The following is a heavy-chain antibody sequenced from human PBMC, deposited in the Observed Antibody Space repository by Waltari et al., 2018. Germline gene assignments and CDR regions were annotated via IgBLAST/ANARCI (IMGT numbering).Heavy chain of an antibody. V-gene: IGHV3-7*01. CDR1: GFTFSNYW. CDR3: VRYSDY. Sequence: EVQLVESGGGLVQPGGSLRLSCAASGFTFSNYWMNWVRPAPGKGREGVATTNQDGSAKSDLDAVKGRFTISRDNAKNSLYLQMDSLRVEDTAVYYCVRYSDYWGQGTLVTVSS. J-gene: IGHJ4*02. D-gene: IGHD2-21*01. CDR2: TNQDGSAK.